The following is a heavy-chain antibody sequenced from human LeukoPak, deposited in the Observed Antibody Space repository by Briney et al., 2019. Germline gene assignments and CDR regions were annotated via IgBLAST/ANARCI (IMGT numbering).Heavy chain of an antibody. Sequence: SLRLSCAASGFTFSSYGMHWVRQAPGKGLEWVAVISYDGSNKYYADSVKGRFTISRHNSKNTLYLQMNSLRAEDTAVHYCAKGARITIFGVVSDYGMDVWGQGTTVTVSS. V-gene: IGHV3-30*18. D-gene: IGHD3-3*01. CDR1: GFTFSSYG. J-gene: IGHJ6*02. CDR3: AKGARITIFGVVSDYGMDV. CDR2: ISYDGSNK.